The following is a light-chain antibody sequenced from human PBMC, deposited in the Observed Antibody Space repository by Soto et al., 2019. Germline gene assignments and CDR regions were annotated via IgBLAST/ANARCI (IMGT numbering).Light chain of an antibody. CDR1: SSNIGSKY. Sequence: QSVLTQPPSVSAAPGQKVTISCSGSSSNIGSKYVSWYQQFPGTAPNLLIFDNDKRPSASPDRFSGSKSGTSATLAITGLQTGDEGDYYCGTWDTSLGAVVFGGGTKLTVL. J-gene: IGLJ2*01. CDR3: GTWDTSLGAVV. V-gene: IGLV1-51*01. CDR2: DND.